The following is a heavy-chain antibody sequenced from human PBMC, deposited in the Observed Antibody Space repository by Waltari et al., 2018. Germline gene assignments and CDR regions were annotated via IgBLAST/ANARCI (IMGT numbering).Heavy chain of an antibody. CDR3: GRIAFGDDGGYFQH. J-gene: IGHJ1*01. Sequence: QLQLQESGPGLVTPSETLSLTCTVSGGSISTNYTWGWIRQPPGKGLEWMGNMQYRGFTFYNPSLESRVTISRDTSKNQFSRRLRSVGAADTALYFCGRIAFGDDGGYFQHWGQGTLVTVSS. CDR1: GGSISTNYT. CDR2: MQYRGFT. V-gene: IGHV4-39*01. D-gene: IGHD4-17*01.